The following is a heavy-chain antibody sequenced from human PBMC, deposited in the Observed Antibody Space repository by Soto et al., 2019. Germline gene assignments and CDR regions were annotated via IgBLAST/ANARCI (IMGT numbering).Heavy chain of an antibody. J-gene: IGHJ4*02. Sequence: QVQLQESGPGLVKPSETLSLTCTVSGGSISSYYWSWIRQPPGKGLEWIGYIYYSGITNYNPSLKSRVTLSVGTSKNQFSLNLSSVTAAATAVYYCARRGGFTFDFWGQGTLVTVSS. V-gene: IGHV4-59*08. CDR2: IYYSGIT. CDR1: GGSISSYY. D-gene: IGHD3-16*01. CDR3: ARRGGFTFDF.